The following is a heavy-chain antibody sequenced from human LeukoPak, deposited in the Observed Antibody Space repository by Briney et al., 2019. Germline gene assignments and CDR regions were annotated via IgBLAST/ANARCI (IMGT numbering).Heavy chain of an antibody. Sequence: GGSLRLSCAASGFAVGNTYMTWVRQAPGKGLEWISTIYSRGTTYYADSVKGRFTISRDTSTNTIYLQMIRLRTEDTALYYCAREPWFGATKLIDYWGQGTLVTVSS. V-gene: IGHV3-53*01. CDR3: AREPWFGATKLIDY. CDR1: GFAVGNTY. D-gene: IGHD3-10*01. CDR2: IYSRGTT. J-gene: IGHJ4*02.